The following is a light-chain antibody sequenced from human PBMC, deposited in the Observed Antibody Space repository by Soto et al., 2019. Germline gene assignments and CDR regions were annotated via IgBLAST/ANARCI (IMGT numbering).Light chain of an antibody. Sequence: QSALTQPAAVSGSPGQSITISCSGSSSDVGNGYDSVSWYQQHPGKAPKLIIYEVTNRPSGVSSRFSGSKSGNTASLTISGLQAEDEADYFCSSSTVSVAPYGFGTGTKVTVL. CDR3: SSSTVSVAPYG. CDR2: EVT. J-gene: IGLJ1*01. V-gene: IGLV2-14*01. CDR1: SSDVGNGYDS.